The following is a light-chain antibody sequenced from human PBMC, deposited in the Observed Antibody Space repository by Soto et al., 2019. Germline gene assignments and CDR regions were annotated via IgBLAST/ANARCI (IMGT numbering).Light chain of an antibody. Sequence: DIQMTQSPSTLSASVGDRVTITCRASQSLNNYLAWYQQKPGKAPKLLIYDASTLERGVPSRFSGTGSGTEFTLTISSLQHDAFETNYCQQYYRSSITLGQGTRLEIK. CDR2: DAS. CDR1: QSLNNY. J-gene: IGKJ5*01. V-gene: IGKV1-5*01. CDR3: QQYYRSSIT.